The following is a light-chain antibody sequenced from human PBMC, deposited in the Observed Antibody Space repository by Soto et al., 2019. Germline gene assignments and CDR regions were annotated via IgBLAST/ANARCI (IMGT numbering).Light chain of an antibody. J-gene: IGKJ4*01. CDR2: AAS. CDR3: QQYSTSPLT. V-gene: IGKV3-20*01. Sequence: EIVLAQSPGTLSLSPGERATLSCRASQRVSNTYLAWYQQKPGQAPRLLIFAASSRASGIPDRFSGSGSGTDFTLTIDRLEPEDFAVYYCQQYSTSPLTFGGGTKVDIK. CDR1: QRVSNTY.